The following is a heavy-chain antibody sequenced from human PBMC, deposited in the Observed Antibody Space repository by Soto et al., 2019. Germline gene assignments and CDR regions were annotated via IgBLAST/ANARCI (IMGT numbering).Heavy chain of an antibody. CDR3: AKARGEEYYLDDY. CDR2: ISGSGGST. V-gene: IGHV3-23*01. CDR1: GFTFSSYA. D-gene: IGHD3-10*01. Sequence: EVQLLESGGGLVQPGGSLRLSCAASGFTFSSYAMSWVRQAPGKGLEWVSAISGSGGSTYYADSVKGRFTISRDNSKNTLYLQMNSLKAEDTAVYYCAKARGEEYYLDDYWGQGTLVTVSS. J-gene: IGHJ4*02.